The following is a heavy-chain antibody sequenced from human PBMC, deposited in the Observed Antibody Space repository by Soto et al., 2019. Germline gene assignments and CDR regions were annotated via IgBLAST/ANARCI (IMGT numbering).Heavy chain of an antibody. CDR1: GYTFTSYA. CDR3: ARQLAARSSWFDP. V-gene: IGHV1-3*01. CDR2: INAGNGNT. Sequence: QVQLVQSGAEVKKPGASVKVSCKASGYTFTSYAMHWVRQAPGQRLEWMGWINAGNGNTKYSPKFQGRVTITRDTSASTAYMELSSLRSEDTAVYYCARQLAARSSWFDPWGQGTLVTVSS. D-gene: IGHD6-6*01. J-gene: IGHJ5*02.